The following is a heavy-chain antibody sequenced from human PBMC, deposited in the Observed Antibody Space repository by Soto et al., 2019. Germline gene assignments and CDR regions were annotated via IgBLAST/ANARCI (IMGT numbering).Heavy chain of an antibody. D-gene: IGHD2-2*01. CDR3: ASGLGYCSSTSCWSFDY. CDR1: GFTFSSYA. V-gene: IGHV3-23*01. J-gene: IGHJ4*02. CDR2: ISGSGGST. Sequence: LRLSCAASGFTFSSYAMSWVRQAPGKGLEWVSAISGSGGSTYYADSVKGRFTTSRDNSKNTLYLQMNSLRAEDTAVYYCASGLGYCSSTSCWSFDYWGQGTLVTVSS.